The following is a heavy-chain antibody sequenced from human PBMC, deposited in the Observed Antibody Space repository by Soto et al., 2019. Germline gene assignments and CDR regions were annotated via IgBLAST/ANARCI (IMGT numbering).Heavy chain of an antibody. CDR3: ANMWGLKIDP. V-gene: IGHV4-31*03. J-gene: IGHJ5*02. CDR2: IFHTGST. D-gene: IGHD7-27*01. CDR1: GGSIGSNVYY. Sequence: QVQLQESGPGLVEPSETLSLTCNVSGGSIGSNVYYWSWIRQFPGKGLEWIGYIFHTGSTYYNPSLKSRVTMSIDTSKNQCSLRLNSVTAADTALYFCANMWGLKIDPWGPGTLVTVSA.